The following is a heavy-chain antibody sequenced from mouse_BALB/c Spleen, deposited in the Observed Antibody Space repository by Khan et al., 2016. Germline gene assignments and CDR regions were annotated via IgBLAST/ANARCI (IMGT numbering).Heavy chain of an antibody. D-gene: IGHD1-2*01. CDR1: GFDFSRYW. CDR3: ARLHYYGRFAY. Sequence: EVELEESGGGLVQPGGSLKLSCAASGFDFSRYWMSWVRQAPGKGLEWIGEINPDSSTINYKPSLKDKFIISRDNAKNTLYLQMSKVRSEDTALYYCARLHYYGRFAYWGQGTLVTVSA. V-gene: IGHV4-1*02. J-gene: IGHJ3*01. CDR2: INPDSSTI.